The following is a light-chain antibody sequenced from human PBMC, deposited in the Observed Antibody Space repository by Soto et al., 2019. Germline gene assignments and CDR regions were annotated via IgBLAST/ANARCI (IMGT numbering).Light chain of an antibody. CDR1: SSDVGGYNY. CDR2: DNY. J-gene: IGLJ2*01. Sequence: QSALTQPASVSGSPGQSITISCTGTSSDVGGYNYVSWYQQHPGKAPKLLIYDNYKRPSGIPDRFSGSKSGTSATLGITGLQIGDEADYYCATWDSSLSAAVFGGGTKVTVL. CDR3: ATWDSSLSAAV. V-gene: IGLV1-51*01.